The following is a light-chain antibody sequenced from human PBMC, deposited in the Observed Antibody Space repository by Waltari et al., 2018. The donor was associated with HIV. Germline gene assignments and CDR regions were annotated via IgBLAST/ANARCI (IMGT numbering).Light chain of an antibody. CDR3: SSYARTNQLHVL. CDR1: SSAIGAFNF. V-gene: IGLV2-8*01. J-gene: IGLJ2*01. CDR2: AVT. Sequence: QSALTQPPSASGAPRQSVTMSCAGTSSAIGAFNFVSWYQQHPGKAPRLIIPAVTKPPAGVPDRFSGSKSGNTASLTVSGLQAEDEAHYYCSSYARTNQLHVLFGGGTTLTVL.